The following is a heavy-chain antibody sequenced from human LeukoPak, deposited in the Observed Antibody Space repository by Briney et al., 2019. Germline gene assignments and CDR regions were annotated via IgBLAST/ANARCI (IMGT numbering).Heavy chain of an antibody. CDR1: GYSISSGYY. Sequence: PSETLSLTCAVSGYSISSGYYWGWIRQPPGKGLEWIGSMYHSGNTYYNPSLKSRVTISVDTSKNRFSLKLSSVTAADTAVYYCARARSRSWSTVHYWGQGTLVTVSS. CDR3: ARARSRSWSTVHY. D-gene: IGHD6-13*01. V-gene: IGHV4-38-2*01. J-gene: IGHJ4*02. CDR2: MYHSGNT.